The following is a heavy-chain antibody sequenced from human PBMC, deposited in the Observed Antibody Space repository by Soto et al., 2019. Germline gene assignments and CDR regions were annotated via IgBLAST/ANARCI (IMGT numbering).Heavy chain of an antibody. D-gene: IGHD3-10*01. V-gene: IGHV1-69*02. Sequence: ASVKVSCKASGGTFSSYTISWVRQAPGQGLEWMGRIIPILGIANYAQKFQGRVTITADKSTSTAYMELSSLRSEDTAVYYCARRSTWFGDAFDIWGQGTMVTVSS. CDR3: ARRSTWFGDAFDI. CDR2: IIPILGIA. J-gene: IGHJ3*02. CDR1: GGTFSSYT.